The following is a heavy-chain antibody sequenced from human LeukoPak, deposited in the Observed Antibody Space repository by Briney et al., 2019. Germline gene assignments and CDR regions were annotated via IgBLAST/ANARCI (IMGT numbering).Heavy chain of an antibody. Sequence: PGGSLRLSCAASGFTFSSYAMHWVRQAPGKGLEWVAVISYDGSNKYYADSVKGRFTIPRDNSKNTLYLQMNSLRAEDTAVYYCARDRKDSSSWHYWGQGTLVTVSS. CDR2: ISYDGSNK. V-gene: IGHV3-30-3*01. CDR1: GFTFSSYA. CDR3: ARDRKDSSSWHY. D-gene: IGHD6-13*01. J-gene: IGHJ4*02.